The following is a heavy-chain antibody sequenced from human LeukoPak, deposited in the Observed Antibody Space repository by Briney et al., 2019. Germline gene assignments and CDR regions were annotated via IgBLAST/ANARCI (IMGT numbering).Heavy chain of an antibody. Sequence: ASVKVSCKASEYTLTSYYMHWVRQAPGQGLEWMGWINPNTGDTSFAQKFQGRVTLTRDTSISTAYMELSRLKSDDTAVYYCARLFNYYDNSGYYQYYFDYWGQGTLVTVSS. V-gene: IGHV1-2*02. CDR2: INPNTGDT. J-gene: IGHJ4*02. CDR3: ARLFNYYDNSGYYQYYFDY. D-gene: IGHD3-22*01. CDR1: EYTLTSYY.